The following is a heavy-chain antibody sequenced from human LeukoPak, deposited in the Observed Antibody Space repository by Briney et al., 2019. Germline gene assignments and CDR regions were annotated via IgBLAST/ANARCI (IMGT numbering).Heavy chain of an antibody. V-gene: IGHV3-53*01. CDR1: GFTVSSNY. J-gene: IGHJ3*02. Sequence: GGSLRLSCAASGFTVSSNYMSWVRQAPGKGLEWVSIFHRGDTTYYTDSVKGRFTISRDNSKNTLYLQMNSLRAEDTAVYYCARYFGSSGRTPGGIDIWGQGTVVTVSS. CDR3: ARYFGSSGRTPGGIDI. D-gene: IGHD3-22*01. CDR2: FHRGDTT.